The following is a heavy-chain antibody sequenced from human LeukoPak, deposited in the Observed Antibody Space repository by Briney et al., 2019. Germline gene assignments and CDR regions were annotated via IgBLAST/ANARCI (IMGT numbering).Heavy chain of an antibody. CDR3: AAGYSSGWYGLVCDF. Sequence: GGSLRLSCAASGFTFSDYYMSWIRQAPGKGLEWVSYISSSGSTIYYADSVNGRFTISRDNAKNSLYLQMNSLRAEDTAVYYCAAGYSSGWYGLVCDFWGQGTLVTVSS. CDR1: GFTFSDYY. D-gene: IGHD6-19*01. CDR2: ISSSGSTI. V-gene: IGHV3-11*04. J-gene: IGHJ4*02.